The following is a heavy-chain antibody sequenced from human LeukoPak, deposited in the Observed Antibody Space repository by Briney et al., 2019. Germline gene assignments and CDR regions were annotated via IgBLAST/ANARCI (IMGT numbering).Heavy chain of an antibody. V-gene: IGHV4-61*01. CDR3: AKGAGWYEY. J-gene: IGHJ4*02. Sequence: PSETLSLTCSVSGGSVTSGSYYRSWIRQPPGKELEWIGYISYSGSTNYNPSLKSRVTISGDTSNNRFSLRLTSVTPADTAVYYCAKGAGWYEYWGQGTLVTVSS. D-gene: IGHD6-19*01. CDR1: GGSVTSGSYY. CDR2: ISYSGST.